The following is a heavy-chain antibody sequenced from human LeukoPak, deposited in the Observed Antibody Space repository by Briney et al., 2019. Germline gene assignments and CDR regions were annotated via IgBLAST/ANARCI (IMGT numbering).Heavy chain of an antibody. D-gene: IGHD6-13*01. CDR2: IYYSGST. CDR1: GGSISSYY. CDR3: ARGRGSSWYYFDS. J-gene: IGHJ4*02. Sequence: SETLSLTCTVAGGSISSYYWSWIQQPPGKGLEWIGYIYYSGSTNYNPPLKGRVTMTVDTSKNQFSLNLSSVTAADTAVYYCARGRGSSWYYFDSWGQGTLVTVSS. V-gene: IGHV4-59*12.